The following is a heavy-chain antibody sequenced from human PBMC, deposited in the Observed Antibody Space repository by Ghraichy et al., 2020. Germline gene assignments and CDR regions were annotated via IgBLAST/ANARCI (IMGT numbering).Heavy chain of an antibody. Sequence: SETLSLTCAVYGGSFSGYYWSWIRQPPGKGLEWIGEINHSGSTNYNPSLKSRVTISVDTSKNQFSLKLSSVTAADTAVYYCARGSRYYYDSSGPTFGYWGQGTLVTVSS. CDR1: GGSFSGYY. CDR3: ARGSRYYYDSSGPTFGY. D-gene: IGHD3-22*01. V-gene: IGHV4-34*01. CDR2: INHSGST. J-gene: IGHJ4*02.